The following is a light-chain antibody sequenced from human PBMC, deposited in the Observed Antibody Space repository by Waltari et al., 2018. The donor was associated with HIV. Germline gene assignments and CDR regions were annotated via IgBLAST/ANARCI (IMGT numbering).Light chain of an antibody. CDR3: QQYHSVPYT. V-gene: IGKV4-1*01. CDR2: CAS. J-gene: IGKJ2*01. Sequence: DIMVTQSPASLVVSQDERATINCRPGRNPWYADKNNNYLAWYRQKPGQPPNLLIYCASTRESGVPDRLSGSGSGTDFALTISNLQPEDVATYYCQQYHSVPYTFGQGTRLEV. CDR1: RNPWYADKNNNY.